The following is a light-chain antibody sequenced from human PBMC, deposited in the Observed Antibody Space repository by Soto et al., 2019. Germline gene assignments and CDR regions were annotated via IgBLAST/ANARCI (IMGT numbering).Light chain of an antibody. J-gene: IGLJ2*01. V-gene: IGLV2-14*03. CDR1: SSDVGGYNF. Sequence: QSALTQPASVSGSPGQSITISCTGTSSDVGGYNFVSWYQQHPGKAPKLMLYNVYDRPSGISHRFSGSRSGNTASLTISGLQAEDEAHYYCISYTSSSTLVFGGGTKVTVL. CDR2: NVY. CDR3: ISYTSSSTLV.